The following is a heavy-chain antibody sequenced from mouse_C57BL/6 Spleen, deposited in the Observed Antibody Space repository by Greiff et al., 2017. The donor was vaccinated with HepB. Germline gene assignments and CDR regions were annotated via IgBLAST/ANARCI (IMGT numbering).Heavy chain of an antibody. CDR3: ARSEVYYDTHGAWFAY. CDR2: INPSSGYT. D-gene: IGHD2-4*01. V-gene: IGHV1-7*01. CDR1: GYTFTSYW. J-gene: IGHJ3*01. Sequence: QVQLQQSGAELAKPGASVKLSCKASGYTFTSYWMHWVKQRPGQGLEWIGYINPSSGYTKYNQKFKDKATLTADKSSSTAYIQLSSLTYEDSAVYYCARSEVYYDTHGAWFAYWGQGTLVTVSA.